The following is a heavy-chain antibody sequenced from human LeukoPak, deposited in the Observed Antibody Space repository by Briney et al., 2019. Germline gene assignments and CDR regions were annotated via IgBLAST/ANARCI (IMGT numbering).Heavy chain of an antibody. V-gene: IGHV3-53*01. Sequence: PGGSLRLSCAASGFTVSNNYMTWVRQASGKGLEWVSLISTGGSPYYTDSVKGRFTISRDNSKNTLFLQMNSLRAEDTAVYYCVRGFRGYSFDYWGQGTLVTVSS. CDR3: VRGFRGYSFDY. CDR2: ISTGGSP. CDR1: GFTVSNNY. J-gene: IGHJ4*02.